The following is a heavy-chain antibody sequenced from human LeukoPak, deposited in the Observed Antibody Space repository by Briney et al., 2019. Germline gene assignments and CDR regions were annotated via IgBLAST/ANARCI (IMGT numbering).Heavy chain of an antibody. Sequence: GSGPTLVKPTQTLTLTCTLSGFSLSTSGVGVGWIRQPPGKALERLALIYWNDDKRYSPSLKSRLTITKDTAKNQVVLTMTNMDPVDTATYYCARIATVTTFDYWGQGTLVTVSS. CDR3: ARIATVTTFDY. J-gene: IGHJ4*02. D-gene: IGHD4-11*01. CDR1: GFSLSTSGVG. CDR2: IYWNDDK. V-gene: IGHV2-5*01.